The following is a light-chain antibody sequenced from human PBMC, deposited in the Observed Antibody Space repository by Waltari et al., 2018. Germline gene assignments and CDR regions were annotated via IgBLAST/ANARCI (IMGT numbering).Light chain of an antibody. CDR3: QQLHAYPLS. J-gene: IGKJ4*01. V-gene: IGKV1-9*01. CDR1: QVISSH. CDR2: AAS. Sequence: DIQLTQSPSFLSASVGVRVTITCRASQVISSHFAWYQQEPGKAPKLLIYAASTLQTGVPSRFSGSGSGTEFTLRISSLQPEDFGSYYCQQLHAYPLSFGGGTKVEIK.